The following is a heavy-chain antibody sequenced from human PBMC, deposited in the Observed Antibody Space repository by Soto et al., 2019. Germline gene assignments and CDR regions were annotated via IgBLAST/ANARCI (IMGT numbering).Heavy chain of an antibody. CDR2: ISGSGGST. V-gene: IGHV3-23*01. CDR3: AKLPYFCDYDYHHYHIAF. CDR1: GFTFSSYA. D-gene: IGHD3-16*01. J-gene: IGHJ6*03. Sequence: PGGSLRLSCAASGFTFSSYAMSWVHQAPGKGLEWVSAISGSGGSTYYADSVKGRFTISRDNSKNTLYLQMNSLRAEDTAVYYCAKLPYFCDYDYHHYHIAFSGRGTSVTVSS.